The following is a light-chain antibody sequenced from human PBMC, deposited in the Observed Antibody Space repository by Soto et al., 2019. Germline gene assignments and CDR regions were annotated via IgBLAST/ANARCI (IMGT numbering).Light chain of an antibody. V-gene: IGKV2-28*01. Sequence: DLVMTQSPLSLPVTPGEPASISCKSSQSLLHSNGYNCLDWYLQKPGQSPQLLIYLGSNRASGVPDRFSGSGSGTDFTLKISRVEAEDVGVYYCMQALQTPWTFGQGTKVDIK. CDR3: MQALQTPWT. CDR2: LGS. J-gene: IGKJ1*01. CDR1: QSLLHSNGYNC.